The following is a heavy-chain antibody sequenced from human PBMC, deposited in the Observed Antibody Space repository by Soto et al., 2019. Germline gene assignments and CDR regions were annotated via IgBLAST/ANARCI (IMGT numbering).Heavy chain of an antibody. CDR2: IRSKANSYAT. CDR1: GFTFSGSA. D-gene: IGHD2-21*01. CDR3: TRRGPAYCGGDCYSDFDY. Sequence: EVQLVESGGGLVQPGGSLKLSCAASGFTFSGSAMHWVRQASGKGLEWVGRIRSKANSYATAYAASVKGRFTISRDDSKNTAYLHMNSLKAEDTAVYYCTRRGPAYCGGDCYSDFDYWGQGTLVTVSS. V-gene: IGHV3-73*01. J-gene: IGHJ4*02.